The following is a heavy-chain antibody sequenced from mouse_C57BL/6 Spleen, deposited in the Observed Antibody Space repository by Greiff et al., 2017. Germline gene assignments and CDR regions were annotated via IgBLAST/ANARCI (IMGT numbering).Heavy chain of an antibody. V-gene: IGHV1-62-2*01. D-gene: IGHD1-1*01. CDR2: FYPGSGSI. CDR1: GYTFTEYT. CDR3: ARSCLEATVGATRAMDY. Sequence: QVQLQQSGAELVKPGASVKLSCKASGYTFTEYTIHWVKQRSGQGLEWIGWFYPGSGSIKYNEKFKDKATLTADKSSSTVYMELSRLTSEDSAVYYCARSCLEATVGATRAMDYWGQGTSVTVSS. J-gene: IGHJ4*01.